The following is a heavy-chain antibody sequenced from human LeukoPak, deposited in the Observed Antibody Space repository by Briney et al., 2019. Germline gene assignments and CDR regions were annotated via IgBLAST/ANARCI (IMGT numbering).Heavy chain of an antibody. CDR2: ISGSTKYI. V-gene: IGHV3-21*01. J-gene: IGHJ4*02. CDR1: GFTLSAYT. CDR3: ARDRASSWPFDY. Sequence: GGSLRLSCAASGFTLSAYTMNWVRQAPGKGLEWVSSISGSTKYIYYADSLKGRFTISRDNAKNSLYLEMNSLRAEDTAVYYCARDRASSWPFDYWGQGTLVTVSS. D-gene: IGHD6-13*01.